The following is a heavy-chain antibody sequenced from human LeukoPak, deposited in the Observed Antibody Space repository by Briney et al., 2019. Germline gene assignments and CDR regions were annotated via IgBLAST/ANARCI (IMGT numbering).Heavy chain of an antibody. J-gene: IGHJ4*02. Sequence: PGGSLRLSCAASGFTVSSNYMTWVRQAPGKGLEWVSTLYNGGSPHYADSVKGRFTISSDKSKNTLFLQMNSLRAEDTAVYYCARLYTSRWYNDYWGQGTLVTVSS. CDR2: LYNGGSP. V-gene: IGHV3-53*01. D-gene: IGHD6-13*01. CDR3: ARLYTSRWYNDY. CDR1: GFTVSSNY.